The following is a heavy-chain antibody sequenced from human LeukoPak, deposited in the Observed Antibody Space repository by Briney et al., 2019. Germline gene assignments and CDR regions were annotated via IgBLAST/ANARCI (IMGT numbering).Heavy chain of an antibody. CDR1: GFSFSSYW. V-gene: IGHV3-7*01. Sequence: PGGSLRLSCEGSGFSFSSYWMTWVRQPPGKGPEWVANIRQDESERYFADSVKGRFTISRDNAKTSVYLHMSSLRAEDTALYYCARLSAYYYGSYFYYYMDVWGKGTTVTVSS. J-gene: IGHJ6*03. D-gene: IGHD3-10*01. CDR3: ARLSAYYYGSYFYYYMDV. CDR2: IRQDESER.